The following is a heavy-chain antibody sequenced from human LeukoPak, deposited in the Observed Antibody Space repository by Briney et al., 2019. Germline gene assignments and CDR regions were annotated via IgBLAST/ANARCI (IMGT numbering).Heavy chain of an antibody. CDR2: ILGGGGT. CDR1: GLIFHNCA. Sequence: PGGSLRLSCAASGLIFHNCALVWIRRAPGKGPEWVSAILGGGGTFYADAVKGRFTISRDNSKNTLYLQMNSLRAEDTATYYCGQDPNGNYIGAFDFWGRGTMVTVSS. J-gene: IGHJ3*01. D-gene: IGHD4-17*01. CDR3: GQDPNGNYIGAFDF. V-gene: IGHV3-23*01.